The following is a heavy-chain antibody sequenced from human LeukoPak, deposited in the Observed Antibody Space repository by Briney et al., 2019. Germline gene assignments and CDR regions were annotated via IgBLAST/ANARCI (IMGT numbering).Heavy chain of an antibody. Sequence: PSETLSLTCAVYGGSFSGYYWSWIRQPPGKGLEWIGEINHSGSTNYNPSLKSRVTISVDTSKNQFSLKLSSVTAADTAVYYCASYIAARQEYFDYWGQGTLVTVSS. D-gene: IGHD6-6*01. J-gene: IGHJ4*02. CDR2: INHSGST. CDR1: GGSFSGYY. V-gene: IGHV4-34*01. CDR3: ASYIAARQEYFDY.